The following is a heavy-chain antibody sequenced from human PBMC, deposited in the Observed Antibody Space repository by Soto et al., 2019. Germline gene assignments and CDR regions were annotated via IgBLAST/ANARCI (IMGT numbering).Heavy chain of an antibody. J-gene: IGHJ3*02. D-gene: IGHD1-1*01. Sequence: QVQLQQWGAGLLKPSETLSLTCAVYGGFVTSGSYYWSWIRQPPGKGLEWIGEMSHSGGTHFNPSLKGRVAISVGTSKKQFTLKMSSVTAADTALYYCARVERGTATTVVDAFDIWGPGTMVTVSS. CDR1: GGFVTSGSYY. V-gene: IGHV4-34*01. CDR2: MSHSGGT. CDR3: ARVERGTATTVVDAFDI.